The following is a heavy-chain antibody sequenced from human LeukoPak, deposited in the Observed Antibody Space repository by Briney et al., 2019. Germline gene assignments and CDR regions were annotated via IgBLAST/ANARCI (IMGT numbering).Heavy chain of an antibody. CDR2: INPRGGST. CDR1: GYTFTSYF. D-gene: IGHD3-22*01. V-gene: IGHV1-46*01. CDR3: ARVKSYYYDTSDKDAFDI. Sequence: ASVKVSCKASGYTFTSYFMHWVRQAPGQGLEWMGIINPRGGSTSYTQKFQGRVTMTRDTSTSTVYMELSSLRSEDTAVYYCARVKSYYYDTSDKDAFDIWGQGTMVTVSS. J-gene: IGHJ3*02.